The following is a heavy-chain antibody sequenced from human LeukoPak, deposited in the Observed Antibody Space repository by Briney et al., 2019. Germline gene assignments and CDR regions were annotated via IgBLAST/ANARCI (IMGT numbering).Heavy chain of an antibody. J-gene: IGHJ4*02. CDR2: ISGSGGST. CDR3: ARDPRYGSWYSDS. CDR1: GFTFSSYA. Sequence: GGSLRLSCAASGFTFSSYAMSWVRQAPGKGLEWVSAISGSGGSTYYADSVKGRFTISRDNAKNSLYLQMNSLRAEDTAVYYCARDPRYGSWYSDSWGQGTLVTVSS. D-gene: IGHD6-13*01. V-gene: IGHV3-23*01.